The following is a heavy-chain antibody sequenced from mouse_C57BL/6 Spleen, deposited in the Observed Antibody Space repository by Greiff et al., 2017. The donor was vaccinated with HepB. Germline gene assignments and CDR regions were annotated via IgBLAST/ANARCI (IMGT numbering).Heavy chain of an antibody. CDR1: GYAFTNYL. J-gene: IGHJ3*01. Sequence: QVQLQQSGAELVRPGTSVKVSCKASGYAFTNYLIEWVKQRPGQGLEWIGVINPGSGGTNYNEKFKGKATLTADKSSSTAYMQLSSLTSEDSAVYVCARGDYYGSSSFAYWGQGTLVTVSA. V-gene: IGHV1-54*01. CDR2: INPGSGGT. CDR3: ARGDYYGSSSFAY. D-gene: IGHD1-1*01.